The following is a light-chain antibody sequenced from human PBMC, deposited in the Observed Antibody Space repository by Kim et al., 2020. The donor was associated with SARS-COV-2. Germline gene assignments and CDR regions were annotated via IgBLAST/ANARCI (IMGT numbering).Light chain of an antibody. J-gene: IGKJ4*01. Sequence: ASVGDRDTITCRASQSISCYLKWDQQIPWHAPNLLISAASSSQSVGPSVTSGSGSGTDLTSTTSTRQHEDSANYYCQQSYSTAFAVGGGTK. CDR2: AAS. V-gene: IGKV1-39*01. CDR3: QQSYSTAFA. CDR1: QSISCY.